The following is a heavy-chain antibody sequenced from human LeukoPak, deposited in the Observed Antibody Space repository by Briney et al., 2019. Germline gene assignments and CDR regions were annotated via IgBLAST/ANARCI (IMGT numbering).Heavy chain of an antibody. Sequence: PSETLSLTCTVSDGSVSGYYWTWIRQPAGRGLEWIGYIYYSGNTNYNPSLKSRLTMSVDTSKNQFSLKLRSVTAADTAVYFCARARHRAAVDHWGQGTLVTVSS. CDR2: IYYSGNT. J-gene: IGHJ4*02. CDR1: DGSVSGYY. D-gene: IGHD6-25*01. CDR3: ARARHRAAVDH. V-gene: IGHV4-59*02.